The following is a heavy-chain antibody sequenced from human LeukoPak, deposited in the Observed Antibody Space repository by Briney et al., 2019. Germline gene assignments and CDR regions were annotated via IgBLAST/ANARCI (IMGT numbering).Heavy chain of an antibody. V-gene: IGHV4-4*07. CDR3: ARDLNVAVAGPIFDS. J-gene: IGHJ4*02. D-gene: IGHD6-19*01. CDR2: IYTTGST. CDR1: GGSISSYY. Sequence: SETLSLTCTISGGSISSYYWSWIWQPAGKGLEWIGRIYTTGSTNYNPSLKSRVTMSADTSKNQFSLKLSSVTAADTAVYYCARDLNVAVAGPIFDSWGQGTLVTVSS.